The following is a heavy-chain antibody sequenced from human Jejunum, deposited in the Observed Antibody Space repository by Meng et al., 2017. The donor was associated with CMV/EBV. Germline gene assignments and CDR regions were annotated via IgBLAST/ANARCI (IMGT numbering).Heavy chain of an antibody. CDR3: ASHDDYWSGYLKY. CDR1: GGSITSSSYY. V-gene: IGHV4-39*07. Sequence: SGGSITSSSYYWGWIRQPPGKGLGWIGSISYSGSTYYNPSLNSRVTISVDGSQNRFSLKVSSVTAADTAVYYCASHDDYWSGYLKYWGQGTLVTVSS. D-gene: IGHD3-3*01. J-gene: IGHJ4*02. CDR2: ISYSGST.